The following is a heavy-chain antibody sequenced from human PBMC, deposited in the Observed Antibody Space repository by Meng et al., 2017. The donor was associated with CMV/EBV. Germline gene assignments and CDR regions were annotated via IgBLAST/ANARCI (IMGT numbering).Heavy chain of an antibody. CDR2: ISSSGLSI. V-gene: IGHV3-11*01. CDR3: AKDLTLPTLYGMDV. Sequence: GGSLRLSCAASGFTFSDYYMTWIRQAPGKGLEWVSSISSSGLSIYYADSLKGRFTISRDNTKNSLYLQMNGLRAEDAAVYYCAKDLTLPTLYGMDVWGQGTAVTVSS. CDR1: GFTFSDYY. J-gene: IGHJ6*02.